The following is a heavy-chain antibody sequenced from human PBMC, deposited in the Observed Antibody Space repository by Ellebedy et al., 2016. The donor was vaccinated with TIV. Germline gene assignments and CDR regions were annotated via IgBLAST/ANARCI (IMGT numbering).Heavy chain of an antibody. Sequence: GESLKISCAASGFTFSNYYMSWIRQAPGKGLEWVSFISSSGHYTNYADSVKGRYTISRDNSKNTVHLQMNSLRAEDAAVYYCTRDSAITGLTSLDFWGQGTLVTVSS. CDR1: GFTFSNYY. J-gene: IGHJ4*02. D-gene: IGHD1-20*01. CDR3: TRDSAITGLTSLDF. V-gene: IGHV3-11*06. CDR2: ISSSGHYT.